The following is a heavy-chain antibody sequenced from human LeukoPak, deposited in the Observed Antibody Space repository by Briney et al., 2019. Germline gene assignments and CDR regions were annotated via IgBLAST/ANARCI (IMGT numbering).Heavy chain of an antibody. D-gene: IGHD2-21*01. CDR1: GFTFSSYA. Sequence: GGSLRLSCAASGFTFSSYAMIWVRQAPGKGLEWVSSISGSGTNTYYANAVEGRFTISRDTPKSTLFLQMSSLRPEDTAVYYCAKGLGGATRAIDVWGQGTTVTVSS. J-gene: IGHJ6*02. CDR2: ISGSGTNT. V-gene: IGHV3-23*01. CDR3: AKGLGGATRAIDV.